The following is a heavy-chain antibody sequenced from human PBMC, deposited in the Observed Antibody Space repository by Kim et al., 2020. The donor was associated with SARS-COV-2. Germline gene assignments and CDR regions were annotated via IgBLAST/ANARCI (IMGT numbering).Heavy chain of an antibody. CDR3: AREAGSIAAAGTNWYFDL. J-gene: IGHJ2*01. D-gene: IGHD6-13*01. Sequence: KGRFTISRDNAKNSLYLQMNSLRAEDTAVYYCAREAGSIAAAGTNWYFDLWGRGTLVTVSS. V-gene: IGHV3-11*05.